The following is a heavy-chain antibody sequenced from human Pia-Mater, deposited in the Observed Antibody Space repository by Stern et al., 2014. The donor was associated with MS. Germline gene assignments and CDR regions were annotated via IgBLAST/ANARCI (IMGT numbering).Heavy chain of an antibody. Sequence: VQLVESGGGVVQPGRPLRLSCVASGFTFGRCAMHWVRQAPGKGLEWVADISYDGSNTYYADSVKGRLTISRDKSTNTLNLPTSSLRPEDTAVYYCAKDRQYLTYFFDHWGQGSLVTVSS. J-gene: IGHJ5*02. CDR1: GFTFGRCA. CDR2: ISYDGSNT. V-gene: IGHV3-30*18. CDR3: AKDRQYLTYFFDH. D-gene: IGHD2/OR15-2a*01.